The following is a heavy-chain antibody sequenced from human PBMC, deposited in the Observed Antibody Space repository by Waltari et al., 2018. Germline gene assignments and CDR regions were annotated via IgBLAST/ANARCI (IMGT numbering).Heavy chain of an antibody. D-gene: IGHD3-10*01. CDR3: ARDNLWFGESPFDY. Sequence: QVQLVESGGGVVQPGRSLRLSCAASGFTFSSYGMHWVRQAPGKGLEGVAVISYDGSNKYYADSVKGRFTISRDNAKNSLYLQMNSLRAEDTAVYYCARDNLWFGESPFDYWGQGTLVTVSS. V-gene: IGHV3-30*03. J-gene: IGHJ4*02. CDR2: ISYDGSNK. CDR1: GFTFSSYG.